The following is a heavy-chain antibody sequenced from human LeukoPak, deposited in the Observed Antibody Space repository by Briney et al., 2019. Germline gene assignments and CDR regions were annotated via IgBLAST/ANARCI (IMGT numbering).Heavy chain of an antibody. CDR2: IYYSGST. CDR1: GGSISSGSHY. CDR3: ARDSKPLIAAAGPYYFDY. J-gene: IGHJ4*02. D-gene: IGHD6-13*01. Sequence: SETLSLTCTVSGGSISSGSHYWGWIRQPPGKGLEWIGSIYYSGSTYYNPSLKSRVTISVDTSKNQFSLKLSSVTAADTAVYYCARDSKPLIAAAGPYYFDYWGQGTLVTVSS. V-gene: IGHV4-39*07.